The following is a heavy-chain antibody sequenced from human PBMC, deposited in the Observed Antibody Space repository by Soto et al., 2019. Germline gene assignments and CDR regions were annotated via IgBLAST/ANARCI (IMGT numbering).Heavy chain of an antibody. Sequence: PGGSLRLSCAASGFTFSYYAMHWVRQAPGKGLEYVSVIGADGSSTYYANSVKGRFTISRDNSKNTLYLQMNSLRAEDTAVYYCARERMTTVTTAFDYWGQGTLVTVSS. CDR1: GFTFSYYA. CDR2: IGADGSST. CDR3: ARERMTTVTTAFDY. D-gene: IGHD4-17*01. V-gene: IGHV3-64*01. J-gene: IGHJ4*02.